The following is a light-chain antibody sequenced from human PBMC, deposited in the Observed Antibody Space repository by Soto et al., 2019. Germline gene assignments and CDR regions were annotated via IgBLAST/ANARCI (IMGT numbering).Light chain of an antibody. CDR2: GAS. J-gene: IGKJ1*01. Sequence: EIVMTQSPATLSLSPGERATLSCRASQSVSIKLAWYQQHPGQAPRLLIYGASSRATGIQDRFSGSGSGTESSLTIRRLEPDDFAVYYCKKYGNFWTCGQGTKVDIK. CDR1: QSVSIK. CDR3: KKYGNFWT. V-gene: IGKV3-20*01.